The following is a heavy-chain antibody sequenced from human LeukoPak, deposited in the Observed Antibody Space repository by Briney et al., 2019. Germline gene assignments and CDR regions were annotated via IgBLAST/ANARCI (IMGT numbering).Heavy chain of an antibody. D-gene: IGHD3-16*01. CDR3: AKDWGIAL. Sequence: GGSLRLSCATSGFTFNSYWMIWVRQAPGKGLEWVSTITGSGGSTYYADSVKGRFTISRDNSKNTLYLQMNSLRAEDTAVYYCAKDWGIALLGQGTTVTVSS. V-gene: IGHV3-23*01. CDR1: GFTFNSYW. CDR2: ITGSGGST. J-gene: IGHJ6*02.